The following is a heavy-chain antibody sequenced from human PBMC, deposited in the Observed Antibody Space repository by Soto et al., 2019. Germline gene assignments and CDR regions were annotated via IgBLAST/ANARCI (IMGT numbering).Heavy chain of an antibody. D-gene: IGHD2-15*01. CDR3: VRDDIGDPNGFDI. J-gene: IGHJ3*02. CDR1: GFTFSAYG. CDR2: IPNDASYK. V-gene: IGHV3-33*01. Sequence: PGWSLRLSCTPSGFTFSAYGMHWVRQAPGKGLEWVAVIPNDASYKYEADSVKGRFTISRDNSKNTLYLQMDSLRVEDTALYYCVRDDIGDPNGFDIWGQGTMVTVSS.